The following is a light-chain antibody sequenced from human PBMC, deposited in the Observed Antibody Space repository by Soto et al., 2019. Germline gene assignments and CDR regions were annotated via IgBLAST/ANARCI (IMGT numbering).Light chain of an antibody. J-gene: IGKJ1*01. CDR3: QQRSNWPPWT. Sequence: EIVLTQSPATLSLSPGERSTLSCMAIQSVSSYLAWYQQKPCQAPRLXXXDASNRATGIPARFSGSGSGTDFTLTISSLEREDFAVYYCQQRSNWPPWTFGQGTKVDIK. CDR1: QSVSSY. V-gene: IGKV3-11*01. CDR2: DAS.